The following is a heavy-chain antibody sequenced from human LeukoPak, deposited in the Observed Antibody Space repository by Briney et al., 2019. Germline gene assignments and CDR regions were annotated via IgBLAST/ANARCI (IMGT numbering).Heavy chain of an antibody. CDR2: MNPNSGNT. V-gene: IGHV1-8*02. CDR3: ARGWYYYYYGMDV. CDR1: GGTFSSYA. Sequence: ASVKVSCKASGGTFSSYAISWVRQATGQGLEWMGWMNPNSGNTGYAQKFQGRVTMTRNTSISTAYMELSSLRSEDTAMYYCARGWYYYYYGMDVWGQGTTVTVSS. J-gene: IGHJ6*02.